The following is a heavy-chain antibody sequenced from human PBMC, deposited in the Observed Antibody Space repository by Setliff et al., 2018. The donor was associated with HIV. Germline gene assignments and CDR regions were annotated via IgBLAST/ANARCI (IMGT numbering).Heavy chain of an antibody. CDR1: GGSISSYY. V-gene: IGHV4-59*08. CDR3: ASSRGRYYGSVRAFDI. D-gene: IGHD3-10*01. J-gene: IGHJ3*02. Sequence: SETLSLTCTVSGGSISSYYWSWVRQPPGKGLEWTGYIYYSGNTHYNPSLKSRVTMSVDTSKNQFSLKLSSVTAADTAVYYCASSRGRYYGSVRAFDIWGQGTMVTVSS. CDR2: IYYSGNT.